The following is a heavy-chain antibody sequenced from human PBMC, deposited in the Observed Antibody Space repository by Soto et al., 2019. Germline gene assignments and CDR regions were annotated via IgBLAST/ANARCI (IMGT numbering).Heavy chain of an antibody. D-gene: IGHD2-2*02. CDR3: ARDLPLYTGVFDM. J-gene: IGHJ3*02. CDR1: GFTFSSYW. CDR2: IRQDGNEK. Sequence: GGSLRLSCAASGFTFSSYWMSWVRQAPGKGLEWVANIRQDGNEKCYVDSVKGRFTISRDNAKSSLYLQMNSLRAEDTAVYYCARDLPLYTGVFDMWGQGTMVTVSS. V-gene: IGHV3-7*01.